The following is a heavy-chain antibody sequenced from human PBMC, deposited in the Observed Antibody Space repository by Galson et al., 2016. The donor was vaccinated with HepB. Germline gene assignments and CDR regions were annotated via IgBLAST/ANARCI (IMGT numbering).Heavy chain of an antibody. D-gene: IGHD2-2*01. CDR1: GYTFSRYW. V-gene: IGHV5-51*01. CDR3: ARHVPPSPAAPPEY. Sequence: QSGAEVKKPGESLKISCKASGYTFSRYWIGWVRQMPGKGLEWMGIIYPGDSDTRYSPSFQDQVTISADKSINTAYLQWSSLKASDSAMYLCARHVPPSPAAPPEYWGQGTLVTVSS. CDR2: IYPGDSDT. J-gene: IGHJ4*02.